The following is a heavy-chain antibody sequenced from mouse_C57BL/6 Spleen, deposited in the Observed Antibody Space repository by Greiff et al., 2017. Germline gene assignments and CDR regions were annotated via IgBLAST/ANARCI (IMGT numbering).Heavy chain of an antibody. CDR1: GFTFSDYY. D-gene: IGHD1-1*01. Sequence: EVQLMESGGGLVQPGGSLKLSCAASGFTFSDYYMYWVRQTPEQRLEWIAYISNGGGSTYYPDTVKGRFTISRDNSTNTLYLQMSRLKSEDTAMYYCARLYEITTTGGAMDYWGQGTSVTVSS. CDR3: ARLYEITTTGGAMDY. V-gene: IGHV5-12*01. J-gene: IGHJ4*01. CDR2: ISNGGGST.